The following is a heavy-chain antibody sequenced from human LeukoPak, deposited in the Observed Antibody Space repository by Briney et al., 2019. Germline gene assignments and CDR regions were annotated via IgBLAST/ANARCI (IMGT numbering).Heavy chain of an antibody. D-gene: IGHD1-26*01. CDR1: GFTFSSYA. J-gene: IGHJ4*02. CDR3: AKLLLETGGIGEEFDY. Sequence: GGSLRLSCAASGFTFSSYAMYWVRQAPGKGLEWVAFIRYDGNKKYYADSVKGRFTISRDNSRNTVYLQMNSLTSEDTAVYYCAKLLLETGGIGEEFDYWGQGTLVTVSS. CDR2: IRYDGNKK. V-gene: IGHV3-30*02.